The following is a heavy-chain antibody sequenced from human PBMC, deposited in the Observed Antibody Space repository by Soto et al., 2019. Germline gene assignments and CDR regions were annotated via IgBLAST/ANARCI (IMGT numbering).Heavy chain of an antibody. CDR1: GGSIIRSDTYY. J-gene: IGHJ5*02. CDR3: AREKRYSYENWFDP. CDR2: VYYSGIT. Sequence: SLTCTVSGGSIIRSDTYYWGWIRQPPGKGLEWIGSVYYSGITYYNPSLGSRVTMSVDTSSNQFSLKLTSMTAADTAVYYCAREKRYSYENWFDPWGQGTLVTVSS. V-gene: IGHV4-39*02. D-gene: IGHD5-18*01.